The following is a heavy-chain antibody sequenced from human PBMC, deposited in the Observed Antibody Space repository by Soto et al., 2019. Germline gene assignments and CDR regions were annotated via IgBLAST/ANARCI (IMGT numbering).Heavy chain of an antibody. V-gene: IGHV4-34*01. Sequence: SETLSLTCAVYGGSFSGYYWSWIRQPPGKGLEWIGEINHSGSTNYNPSLKSRVTISVDTSKNQFSLKLSSVTAADTAVYYCARGLKWNSRLGYWGQGTLVTVSS. CDR2: INHSGST. CDR1: GGSFSGYY. CDR3: ARGLKWNSRLGY. D-gene: IGHD1-7*01. J-gene: IGHJ4*02.